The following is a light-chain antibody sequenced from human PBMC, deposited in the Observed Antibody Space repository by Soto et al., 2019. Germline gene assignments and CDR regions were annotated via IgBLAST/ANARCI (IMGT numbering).Light chain of an antibody. V-gene: IGKV3-15*01. Sequence: EIVMTQSPATLSVSPGERATLSCRASQSVSSNLAWYQQKPGQAPRLLIYGASTRATGIPARFSGSGSGTDFTLTISRLEPEDFAVFYCQQYGDSLFTFGPGTKVDIK. J-gene: IGKJ3*01. CDR3: QQYGDSLFT. CDR2: GAS. CDR1: QSVSSN.